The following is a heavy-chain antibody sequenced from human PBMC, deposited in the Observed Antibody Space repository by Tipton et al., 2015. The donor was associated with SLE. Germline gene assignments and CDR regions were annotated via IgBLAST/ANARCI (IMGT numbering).Heavy chain of an antibody. V-gene: IGHV1-46*01. Sequence: QLVQSGAEVKKPGASVKVSCKASGYTFTSYYMHWVRQAPGQGLEWMGIINPSGGSTSYAQKFQGRVTMTRDTPTSTVYMELSSLRSEDTAVYYCARDWAVVRSLQPWGQGTTVTVSS. J-gene: IGHJ6*02. CDR3: ARDWAVVRSLQP. D-gene: IGHD5-24*01. CDR1: GYTFTSYY. CDR2: INPSGGST.